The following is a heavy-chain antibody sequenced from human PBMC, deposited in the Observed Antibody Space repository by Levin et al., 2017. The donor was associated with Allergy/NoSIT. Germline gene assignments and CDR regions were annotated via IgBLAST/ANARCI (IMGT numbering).Heavy chain of an antibody. V-gene: IGHV1-18*01. D-gene: IGHD6-13*01. CDR3: ARDSSSWVTYYYYYMDG. CDR2: ISAYNGNT. Sequence: GGSLRLSCKASGYTFTSYGISWVRQAPGQGLEWMGWISAYNGNTNYAQKLQGRVTMTTDTSTSTAYMELRSLRSDDTAVYYCARDSSSWVTYYYYYMDGWGKGTTVTVSS. J-gene: IGHJ6*03. CDR1: GYTFTSYG.